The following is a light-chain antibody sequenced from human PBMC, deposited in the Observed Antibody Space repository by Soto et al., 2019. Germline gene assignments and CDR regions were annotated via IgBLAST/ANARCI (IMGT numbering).Light chain of an antibody. Sequence: QSVLTQSPSASGSPGQSVTISCTGTNSDIGGYNSVSWYQQHPGKAPKVMIYAVSKRPSGVPDRFSGSKSGNTASLTVSALQAEDEADYYCSSYTDRNNLVFGTGTRSPS. CDR3: SSYTDRNNLV. J-gene: IGLJ1*01. CDR2: AVS. V-gene: IGLV2-8*01. CDR1: NSDIGGYNS.